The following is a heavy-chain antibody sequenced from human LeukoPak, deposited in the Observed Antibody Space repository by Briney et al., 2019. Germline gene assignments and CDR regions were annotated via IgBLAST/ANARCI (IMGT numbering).Heavy chain of an antibody. CDR3: ARLKWNPTLFDY. Sequence: GESLKISCKGSGNIFSRDWIAWVRQMPGKGLEWMGIIYPGDSETRYSPTFQGQVSISVDKSSSTAYLQWSSLKASDTAMYYFARLKWNPTLFDYWGQGTLVTVSS. V-gene: IGHV5-51*01. CDR2: IYPGDSET. CDR1: GNIFSRDW. J-gene: IGHJ4*02. D-gene: IGHD1-20*01.